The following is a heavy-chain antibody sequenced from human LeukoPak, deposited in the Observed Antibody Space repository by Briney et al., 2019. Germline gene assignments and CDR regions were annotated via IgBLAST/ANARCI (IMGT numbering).Heavy chain of an antibody. J-gene: IGHJ6*02. CDR2: NYYSGSA. V-gene: IGHV4-59*02. CDR1: GGSVSSYF. D-gene: IGHD6-13*01. Sequence: PSETLSLTCTVSGGSVSSYFWSWIRQPPGKGLEWIGYNYYSGSASYNPSLKSRVTISLDTSKNQFSLKLNSVTAADTAVYYCAREMGYSTSPLRMDVWGQGTTVTVSS. CDR3: AREMGYSTSPLRMDV.